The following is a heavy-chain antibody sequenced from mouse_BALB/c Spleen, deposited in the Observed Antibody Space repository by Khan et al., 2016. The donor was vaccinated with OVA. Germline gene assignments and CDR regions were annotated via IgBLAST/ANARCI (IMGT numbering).Heavy chain of an antibody. CDR3: ARSVYGNFAY. CDR2: ISSDGDYT. V-gene: IGHV5-9-3*01. Sequence: EVELVESGGGLVKPGGSLKLSCAASGFTFSTYAMSWVRQTPEKRLEWVATISSDGDYTYYPDNVTGRFTISRDNAKNTLYLQMSSLKSEDTAMYYCARSVYGNFAYWGQGTRGTVSA. D-gene: IGHD2-1*01. J-gene: IGHJ3*01. CDR1: GFTFSTYA.